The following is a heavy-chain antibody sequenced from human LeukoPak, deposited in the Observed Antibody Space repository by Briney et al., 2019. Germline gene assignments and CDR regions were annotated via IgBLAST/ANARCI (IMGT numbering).Heavy chain of an antibody. J-gene: IGHJ5*02. CDR3: AKPQTDFWSGSTLYNNWFDP. D-gene: IGHD3-3*01. CDR1: GFTFSNAW. Sequence: GGSLRLSCAASGFTFSNAWMSWVRQAPGKGLEWVGRIKSKTDGGTTDYAAPVKGRFTISRDDSKNTLYLQMNSLRAEDTAVYYCAKPQTDFWSGSTLYNNWFDPWGQGTLVTVSS. V-gene: IGHV3-15*01. CDR2: IKSKTDGGTT.